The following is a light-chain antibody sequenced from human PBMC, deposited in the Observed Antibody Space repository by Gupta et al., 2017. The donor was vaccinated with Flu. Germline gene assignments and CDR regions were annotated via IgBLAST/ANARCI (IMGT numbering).Light chain of an antibody. Sequence: PATLSVSPGERATLSCSASQSIGRNLAWYQHKPGQGPRLLIYGASTSATGIRARFSGSWSGTEFTLGIKRLQSEDFAVYYCHQDYTRPETFGLGTKVKIK. CDR2: GAS. CDR1: QSIGRN. CDR3: HQDYTRPET. V-gene: IGKV3-15*01. J-gene: IGKJ1*01.